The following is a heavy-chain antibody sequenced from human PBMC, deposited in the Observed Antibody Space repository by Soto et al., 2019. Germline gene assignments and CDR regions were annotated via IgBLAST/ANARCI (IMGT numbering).Heavy chain of an antibody. V-gene: IGHV1-46*01. CDR2: INPSGGST. CDR3: ARDEVAVAGGQY. CDR1: GYTFASYY. J-gene: IGHJ4*02. D-gene: IGHD6-19*01. Sequence: GASVKVSCKASGYTFASYYMHWVRQAPGQGLEWMGIINPSGGSTTYAQKFQGRVTMTRDTSTSTVYMELSSLRSEDTAVYYCARDEVAVAGGQYWGQGTLVTVSS.